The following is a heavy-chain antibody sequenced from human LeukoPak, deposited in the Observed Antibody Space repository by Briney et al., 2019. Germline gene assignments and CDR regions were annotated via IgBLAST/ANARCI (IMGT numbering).Heavy chain of an antibody. J-gene: IGHJ4*02. Sequence: PSETLSLTCTVSGGSISSSSYYWGWIRQPPGKGLEWIGSIYYSGSTYYNPSLKSRVTISVDTSKSQFSLKLSSVTAADTAVYYCAREGGNWNYRRDYWGQGTLVTVSS. CDR1: GGSISSSSYY. CDR3: AREGGNWNYRRDY. D-gene: IGHD1-7*01. CDR2: IYYSGST. V-gene: IGHV4-39*07.